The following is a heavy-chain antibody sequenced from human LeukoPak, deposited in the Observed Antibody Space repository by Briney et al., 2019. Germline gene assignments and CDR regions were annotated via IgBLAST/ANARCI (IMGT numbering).Heavy chain of an antibody. Sequence: SETLSLTCTVSGGSISSYYWSWIRQPPGKGLEWIGYIYYSGSTYYNPSLKSRVTISVDTSKNQFSLKLSSVTAADTAVYYCARYYYDSSGNVGYFDYWGQGTLVTVSS. CDR1: GGSISSYY. V-gene: IGHV4-59*06. CDR3: ARYYYDSSGNVGYFDY. CDR2: IYYSGST. J-gene: IGHJ4*02. D-gene: IGHD3-22*01.